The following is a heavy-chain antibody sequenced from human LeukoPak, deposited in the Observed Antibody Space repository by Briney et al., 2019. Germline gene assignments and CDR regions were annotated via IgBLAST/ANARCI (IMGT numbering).Heavy chain of an antibody. D-gene: IGHD3-22*01. Sequence: SETLSLTCTVSGGSISSYYWSWIRQPAGKGLEWIGRIYTSGSTNYNPSLKSRVTMSVDTSKNQFSLKLSSVTAADTAVYYCASLFYDSSGYYYDWYFDLWGRGTLVTVSS. CDR1: GGSISSYY. CDR2: IYTSGST. CDR3: ASLFYDSSGYYYDWYFDL. V-gene: IGHV4-4*07. J-gene: IGHJ2*01.